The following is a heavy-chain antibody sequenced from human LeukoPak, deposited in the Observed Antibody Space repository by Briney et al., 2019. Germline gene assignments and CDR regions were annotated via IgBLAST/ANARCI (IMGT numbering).Heavy chain of an antibody. J-gene: IGHJ3*02. Sequence: ASVKVSCKASGYTFTGYYMHWVRQAPGQGLEWMGWIHPNSGGTNYAQKFQGRVTMTRDTSISTAYMELSRLRSDDTAVYYCARVMITFGGVAPHDAFDIWGQGTMVTVSS. CDR2: IHPNSGGT. CDR3: ARVMITFGGVAPHDAFDI. CDR1: GYTFTGYY. V-gene: IGHV1-2*02. D-gene: IGHD3-16*01.